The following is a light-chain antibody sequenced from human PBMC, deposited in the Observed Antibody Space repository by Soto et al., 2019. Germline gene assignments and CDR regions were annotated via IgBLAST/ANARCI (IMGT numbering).Light chain of an antibody. CDR2: DAS. CDR3: QQYNSYPCT. Sequence: DIQMPQSPSTLSASVGDRVTITCRASQSISSWLAWYQQKQGKAPKLLIYDASSLESGFPSRFSGSGSGPEFTLTISSLQPDDFATYYCQQYNSYPCTFGQGNKVEIK. J-gene: IGKJ1*01. CDR1: QSISSW. V-gene: IGKV1-5*01.